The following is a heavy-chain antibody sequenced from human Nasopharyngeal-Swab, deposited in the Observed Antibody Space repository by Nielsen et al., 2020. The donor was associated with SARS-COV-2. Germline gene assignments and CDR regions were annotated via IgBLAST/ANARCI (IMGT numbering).Heavy chain of an antibody. Sequence: GSLRLSCAASGVTFSSLWLSWIRQPPGKGLEWIGYIYYSGSTNYNPSLKSRVTISVDTSKNQFSLKLSSVTAADTAVYYCARGSGYWGQGTLVTVSS. CDR3: ARGSGY. D-gene: IGHD3-10*01. V-gene: IGHV4-59*11. CDR1: GVTFSSLW. CDR2: IYYSGST. J-gene: IGHJ4*02.